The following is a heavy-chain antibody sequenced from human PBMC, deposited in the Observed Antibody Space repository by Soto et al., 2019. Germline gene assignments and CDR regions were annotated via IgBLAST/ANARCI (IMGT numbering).Heavy chain of an antibody. V-gene: IGHV3-30*18. CDR3: ANEVDCSSTSCYAPNFDY. J-gene: IGHJ4*02. CDR2: ISYDGSNK. CDR1: GFTFSSNY. Sequence: GGSLRLSCAASGFTFSSNYMSWVRQAPGKGLEWVAVISYDGSNKYYADSVKGRFTISRDNSKNTLYLQMNSLRAEDTAVYYCANEVDCSSTSCYAPNFDYWGQGTLVTVSS. D-gene: IGHD2-2*01.